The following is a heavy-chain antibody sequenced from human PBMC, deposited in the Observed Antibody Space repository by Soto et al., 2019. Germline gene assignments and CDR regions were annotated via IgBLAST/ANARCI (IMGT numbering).Heavy chain of an antibody. CDR3: VRDHMWAFDY. V-gene: IGHV3-48*02. J-gene: IGHJ4*02. Sequence: HPGGSLRLSCAASGFIFSSFNMNWIRQAPGRGLEFVSYMSITGDRYYADSVRGRFTVSRDNAENSLFLQMNSLGDEDTAVYYCVRDHMWAFDYWGQGILVTSPQ. CDR2: MSITGDR. D-gene: IGHD1-26*01. CDR1: GFIFSSFN.